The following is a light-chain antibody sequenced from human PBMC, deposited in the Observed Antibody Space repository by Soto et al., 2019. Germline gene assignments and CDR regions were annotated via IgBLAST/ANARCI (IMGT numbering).Light chain of an antibody. V-gene: IGKV3-15*01. CDR3: QQHSAGPLT. J-gene: IGKJ4*01. Sequence: IVMTQSPATLSVSPGERTTLFCRASQSVRSNFLAWYRQKPGQAPRLLIYGASTRATGVPARFSGSGSGTEFTLTISSLQSEDFAVYYCQQHSAGPLTFGGGSKVDIK. CDR1: QSVRSN. CDR2: GAS.